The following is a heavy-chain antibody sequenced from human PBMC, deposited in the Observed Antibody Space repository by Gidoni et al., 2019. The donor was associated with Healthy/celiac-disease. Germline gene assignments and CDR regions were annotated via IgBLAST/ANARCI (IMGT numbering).Heavy chain of an antibody. D-gene: IGHD3-22*01. V-gene: IGHV3-21*01. CDR2: ISSSSSYT. CDR1: GFTFSSHS. J-gene: IGHJ4*02. Sequence: EVQLVESGGGLVKPGGSLRLSCAASGFTFSSHSMNWVRQAPGKGLEWVSSISSSSSYTYYADSVKCRVTISRDNAKNSLYLQMNSLRAEDTAVYYCARASSGYYFGLGMDFDYWGQGTLVTVSS. CDR3: ARASSGYYFGLGMDFDY.